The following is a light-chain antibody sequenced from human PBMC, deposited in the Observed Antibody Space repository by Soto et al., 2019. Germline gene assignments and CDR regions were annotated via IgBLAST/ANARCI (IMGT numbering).Light chain of an antibody. CDR2: GAS. J-gene: IGKJ1*01. Sequence: EIVMTQSPATLSVSPWGRATLSCMASQSISDTLAWYQQKPGQAPRLLIYGASSRATGIPDRFSGSGSGTDFTLTISRLEPEDFAVYYCQQYGSSPQTFGQGTKVDIK. V-gene: IGKV3-20*01. CDR3: QQYGSSPQT. CDR1: QSISDT.